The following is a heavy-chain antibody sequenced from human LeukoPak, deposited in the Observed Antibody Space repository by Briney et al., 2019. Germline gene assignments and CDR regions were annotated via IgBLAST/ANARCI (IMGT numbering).Heavy chain of an antibody. V-gene: IGHV4-4*07. CDR2: IHTSGST. CDR3: ARDNVYLTDEDYG. J-gene: IGHJ4*02. CDR1: GASFNSYY. D-gene: IGHD4-17*01. Sequence: PSETLSLTCTVSGASFNSYYWSWLRQPAGKGLEWIGRIHTSGSTDYSPSLQSRVIISIDTSQKQFSLNLTSVTAADTAGYYCARDNVYLTDEDYGWVQGTMVTVCS.